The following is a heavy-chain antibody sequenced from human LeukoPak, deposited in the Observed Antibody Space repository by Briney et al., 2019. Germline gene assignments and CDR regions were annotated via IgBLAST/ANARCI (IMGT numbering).Heavy chain of an antibody. Sequence: SETLSLTCTVSGGSISSKYWSWIRQPPGKGLEWIGHIHYSGSTNYNPSLKSRVTISVDTSKNQFSLKVSSVTAADTAVYYCARDAPGGSGSYKYYFDCWGQGALVTVSS. V-gene: IGHV4-59*12. CDR2: IHYSGST. D-gene: IGHD3-10*01. CDR1: GGSISSKY. J-gene: IGHJ4*02. CDR3: ARDAPGGSGSYKYYFDC.